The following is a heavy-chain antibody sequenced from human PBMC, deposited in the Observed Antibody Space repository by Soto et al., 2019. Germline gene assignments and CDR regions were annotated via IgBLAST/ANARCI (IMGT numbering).Heavy chain of an antibody. Sequence: SVKVSCKASGGTFSSYAISWVRQAPGQGLEWMGGIIPIFGTANYAQKFQGRVTITADKSTSTAYMELSSLRSEDTAVYYCARDAVEYHKKRLNGMDVWGQGTTVTVSS. V-gene: IGHV1-69*06. CDR1: GGTFSSYA. J-gene: IGHJ6*02. D-gene: IGHD2-2*01. CDR2: IIPIFGTA. CDR3: ARDAVEYHKKRLNGMDV.